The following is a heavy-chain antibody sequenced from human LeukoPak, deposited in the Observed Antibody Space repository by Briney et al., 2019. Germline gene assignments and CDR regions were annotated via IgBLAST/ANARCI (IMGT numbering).Heavy chain of an antibody. CDR3: ARHRQWLGDAFDI. D-gene: IGHD6-19*01. CDR2: IYSGDSDT. Sequence: GESLKISCKGSGYSFTSYWIGWVRQMPGKGLEWRGIIYSGDSDTRYSPSFQGQVTISADKSISTAYLQWSSLKASDTAMYYCARHRQWLGDAFDIWGQGTMVTVSS. V-gene: IGHV5-51*01. CDR1: GYSFTSYW. J-gene: IGHJ3*02.